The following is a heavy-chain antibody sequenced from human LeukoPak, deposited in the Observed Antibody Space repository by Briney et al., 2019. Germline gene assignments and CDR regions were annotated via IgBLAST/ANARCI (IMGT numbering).Heavy chain of an antibody. J-gene: IGHJ5*02. D-gene: IGHD3-10*01. CDR2: INPNSGGT. V-gene: IGHV1-2*02. CDR3: ARDYYYGSGSYYNWFDP. Sequence: ASVKVSCKASGYTFTGYYMHWVRQAPGQGLEWMGWINPNSGGTNYAQKLQGRVTMTRDTSLSTAYVELSRLSSDDTAVCYCARDYYYGSGSYYNWFDPWGQGTLVTVSS. CDR1: GYTFTGYY.